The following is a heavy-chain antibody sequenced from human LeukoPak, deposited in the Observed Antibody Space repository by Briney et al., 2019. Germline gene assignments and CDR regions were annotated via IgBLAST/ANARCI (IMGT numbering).Heavy chain of an antibody. CDR3: ARDDYYGSGSESYYYYGMDV. V-gene: IGHV1-46*01. J-gene: IGHJ6*02. CDR2: INPSGGST. CDR1: GYTFTSYY. Sequence: ASVKVSCKASGYTFTSYYMHWVRQAPGQGLEWMGIINPSGGSTSYAQKFQGRVTMTRDTSTSTVYMELSSLRSEDTAVYYCARDDYYGSGSESYYYYGMDVWGQGTTVTVSS. D-gene: IGHD3-10*01.